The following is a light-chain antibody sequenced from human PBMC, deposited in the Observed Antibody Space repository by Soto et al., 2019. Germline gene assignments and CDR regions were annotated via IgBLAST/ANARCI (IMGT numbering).Light chain of an antibody. Sequence: EVVLTHDPATRSSSPGERATLSGRASQSVSSYLAWYQQKPGQAPRLLIYDASNRATGIPARFSGSGSGTDFTLTICALAPEDFAVYYCQQRSNWPPTFGGGTRVDI. CDR1: QSVSSY. CDR3: QQRSNWPPT. V-gene: IGKV3-11*01. J-gene: IGKJ4*01. CDR2: DAS.